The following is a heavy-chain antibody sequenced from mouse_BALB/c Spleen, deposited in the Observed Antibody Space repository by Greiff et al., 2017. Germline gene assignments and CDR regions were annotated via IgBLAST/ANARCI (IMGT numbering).Heavy chain of an antibody. Sequence: EVQLQQSGAELVRSGASVKLSCTASGFNIKDYYMHWVKQRPEQGLAWIGWIDPENGDTEYAPKFQGKATMTADTSSNTAYLQLSSLTSEDTAVYYCNARYYSTMDYWGQGTSVTVSS. CDR2: IDPENGDT. CDR3: NARYYSTMDY. V-gene: IGHV14-4*02. CDR1: GFNIKDYY. J-gene: IGHJ4*01. D-gene: IGHD2-3*01.